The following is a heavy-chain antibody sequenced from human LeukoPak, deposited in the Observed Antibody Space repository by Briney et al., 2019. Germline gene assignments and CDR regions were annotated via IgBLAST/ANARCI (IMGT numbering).Heavy chain of an antibody. J-gene: IGHJ3*02. CDR3: AKGIHSGSGSPPAFVI. CDR2: ISGSCCST. CDR1: GFTFSTFA. Sequence: GGALRLSCAPSGFTFSTFAMSWVRQAPLKGLDAVSTISGSCCSTYYADSVKGRFTISRNNSKNTLYLQMNSLRAEDKAVYYCAKGIHSGSGSPPAFVIWGQGTMVTVSS. V-gene: IGHV3-23*01. D-gene: IGHD1-26*01.